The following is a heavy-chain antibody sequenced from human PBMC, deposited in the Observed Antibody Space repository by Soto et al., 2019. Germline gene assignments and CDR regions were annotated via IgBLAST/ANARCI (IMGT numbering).Heavy chain of an antibody. J-gene: IGHJ3*01. Sequence: XVSLRLSCATSGFTFRDYYFSWIRQAPGKGLEWISYISHSGKTIYYADSVKGRFTISRDDAKNTLYLQMNSLRAEDTAMYYCTRRDSGAFDVWGHGTMVTVS. CDR1: GFTFRDYY. V-gene: IGHV3-11*01. CDR2: ISHSGKTI. CDR3: TRRDSGAFDV.